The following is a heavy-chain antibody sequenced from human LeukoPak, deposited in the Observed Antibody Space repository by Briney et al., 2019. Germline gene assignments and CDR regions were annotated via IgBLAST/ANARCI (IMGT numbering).Heavy chain of an antibody. D-gene: IGHD3-9*01. CDR1: GFTFSSYS. J-gene: IGHJ4*02. Sequence: PGGSLRLSCAASGFTFSSYSMNWVRQAPGKGLEWVSKISSSSSTIYYADSVKGRFTISRDNSKNTLYLQMNNLRAEDTAIYYCAKAANYDILTGYYLDYWGQGTLVTVSS. V-gene: IGHV3-48*01. CDR3: AKAANYDILTGYYLDY. CDR2: ISSSSSTI.